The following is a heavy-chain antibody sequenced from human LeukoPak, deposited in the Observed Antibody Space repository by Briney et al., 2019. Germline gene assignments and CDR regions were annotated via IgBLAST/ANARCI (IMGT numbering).Heavy chain of an antibody. V-gene: IGHV3-30-3*01. CDR3: AKGYDEEGLDY. CDR1: GFTFSSYA. CDR2: ISYDGSNK. D-gene: IGHD3-3*01. Sequence: GGSLRLSCAASGFTFSSYAMHWVRQAPGKGLEWVAVISYDGSNKYYADSVKGRFTISRDNSKNTLYLQMNSLRAEDTAVYYCAKGYDEEGLDYWGQGTLVTVSS. J-gene: IGHJ4*02.